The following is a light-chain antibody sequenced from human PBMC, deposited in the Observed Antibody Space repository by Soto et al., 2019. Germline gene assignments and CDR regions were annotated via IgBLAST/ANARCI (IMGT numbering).Light chain of an antibody. CDR3: QQYNIWPPLT. J-gene: IGKJ4*01. CDR2: GAS. CDR1: QSVSSS. Sequence: EVVMTQSPATLSVSPGERATLSCRASQSVSSSFAWYQQKPGQAPRLLIYGASTRATGIPARFSGSGSGTEFTLTISSLQSEDFAVYYCQQYNIWPPLTFGGGTKVNIK. V-gene: IGKV3-15*01.